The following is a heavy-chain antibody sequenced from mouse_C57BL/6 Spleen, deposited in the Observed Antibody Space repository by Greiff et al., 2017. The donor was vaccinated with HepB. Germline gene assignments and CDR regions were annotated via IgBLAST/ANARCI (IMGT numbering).Heavy chain of an antibody. CDR3: AKKGGNRYAMDY. V-gene: IGHV2-5*01. CDR1: GFSLTSYG. J-gene: IGHJ4*01. D-gene: IGHD2-1*01. Sequence: QVQLQQSGPGLVQPSQSLSITCTVSGFSLTSYGLHWVRQSPGKGLEWLGVIWRGGSTDYNAAFMSRLSITKDNSKSQVFFKMNSLQADDTAIYYCAKKGGNRYAMDYWGQGTSVTVSS. CDR2: IWRGGST.